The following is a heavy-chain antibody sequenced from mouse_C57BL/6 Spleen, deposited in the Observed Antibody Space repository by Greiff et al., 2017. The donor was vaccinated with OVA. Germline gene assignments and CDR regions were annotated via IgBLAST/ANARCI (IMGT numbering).Heavy chain of an antibody. V-gene: IGHV2-5*01. Sequence: VKLVESGPGLVQPSQSLSITCTVSGFSLTSYGVHWVRQSPGKGLEWLGVIWRGGSTDYNAAFMSRLSITKDNSKSQVFFKMNSLQADDTAIYYCAKGATVVATPYAMDYWGQGTSVTVSS. J-gene: IGHJ4*01. CDR1: GFSLTSYG. D-gene: IGHD1-1*01. CDR3: AKGATVVATPYAMDY. CDR2: IWRGGST.